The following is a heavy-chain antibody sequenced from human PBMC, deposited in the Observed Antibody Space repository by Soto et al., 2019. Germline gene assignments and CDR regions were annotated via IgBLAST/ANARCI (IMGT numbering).Heavy chain of an antibody. V-gene: IGHV4-31*03. D-gene: IGHD3-16*01. CDR2: IYYGGNT. CDR3: ARGPFITLGGEEHHYGLDV. J-gene: IGHJ6*02. CDR1: GGSISSGSNY. Sequence: QVQLQESGTGLVKHSQTLSLSCTVSGGSISSGSNYWNWIRQHPGKGLEWIGDIYYGGNTHYNPSLKSRVEISLDTSKNQCSLKRTSVTAAYTAVYYCARGPFITLGGEEHHYGLDVWGQGTTVIVSS.